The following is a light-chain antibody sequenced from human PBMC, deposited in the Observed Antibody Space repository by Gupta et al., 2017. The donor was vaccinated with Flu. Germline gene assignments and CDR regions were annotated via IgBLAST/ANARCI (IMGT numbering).Light chain of an antibody. V-gene: IGKV1-33*01. Sequence: IPMTQSPTSLSASVGDRVTITCQASQDIRNSLNWYQQKPGKPPKLLIYDASSLERGVPSRFSGSGSETDFTFTISSLQPEDVATYYCQHYETLPYTFAQGTKLEIK. J-gene: IGKJ2*01. CDR1: QDIRNS. CDR3: QHYETLPYT. CDR2: DAS.